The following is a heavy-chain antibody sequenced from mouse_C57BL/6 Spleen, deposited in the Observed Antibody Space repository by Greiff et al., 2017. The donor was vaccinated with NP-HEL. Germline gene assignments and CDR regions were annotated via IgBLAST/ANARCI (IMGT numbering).Heavy chain of an antibody. D-gene: IGHD1-1*01. V-gene: IGHV1-54*01. CDR2: INTGSGGT. Sequence: VQLQQSGAELVRPGTSVKVSCKASGYAFTNYLIEWVKQRPGQGLEWIGVINTGSGGTNYNEKFKGKATLTADKSASTAYMQLSSLTSEDSAVYFCARTAGSSLYWYFDVWGTGTTVTVSS. CDR3: ARTAGSSLYWYFDV. J-gene: IGHJ1*03. CDR1: GYAFTNYL.